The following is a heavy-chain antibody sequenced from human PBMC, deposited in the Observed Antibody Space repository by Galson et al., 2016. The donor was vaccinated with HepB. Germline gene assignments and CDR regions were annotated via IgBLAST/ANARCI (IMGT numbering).Heavy chain of an antibody. D-gene: IGHD1-26*01. J-gene: IGHJ4*02. CDR3: ARDLTRMVGANGF. CDR1: GFYFSDYS. Sequence: SLRLSCAASGFYFSDYSMNWVRQAPGKGLEWLSYISANSDSTYYADSVKGRFTISRDNAKNSLYLQMNSLRDEGSAIYYCARDLTRMVGANGFWGRGTLVSVSS. V-gene: IGHV3-48*02. CDR2: ISANSDST.